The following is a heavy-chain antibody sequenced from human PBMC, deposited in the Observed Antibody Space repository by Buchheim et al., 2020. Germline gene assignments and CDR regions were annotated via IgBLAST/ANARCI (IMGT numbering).Heavy chain of an antibody. D-gene: IGHD2-15*01. CDR2: INHSGST. Sequence: QVQLQQWGAGLLKPSETLSLTCAVYGGSFSGYYWSWIRQPPGKGLEWFGEINHSGSTNYNPSLKSRVTISVDTSKNQFSLKLSSVTAADTAVYYCASYRVYCSGGSCYPYNWFDPWGQGTL. J-gene: IGHJ5*02. CDR3: ASYRVYCSGGSCYPYNWFDP. CDR1: GGSFSGYY. V-gene: IGHV4-34*01.